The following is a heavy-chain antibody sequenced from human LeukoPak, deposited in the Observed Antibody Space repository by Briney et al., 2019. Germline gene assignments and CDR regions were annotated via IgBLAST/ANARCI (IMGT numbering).Heavy chain of an antibody. Sequence: GGSLRLSCAASGFTFSSYEMNWVRQAPGKGLEWVSYISSSGSTIYYADSVKGRFTISRDNAKNSLYLQMNSLRAEDTAVYYCARVWRRTVNGMDVWGQGTTVTVSS. J-gene: IGHJ6*02. CDR1: GFTFSSYE. CDR3: ARVWRRTVNGMDV. V-gene: IGHV3-48*03. CDR2: ISSSGSTI. D-gene: IGHD4-11*01.